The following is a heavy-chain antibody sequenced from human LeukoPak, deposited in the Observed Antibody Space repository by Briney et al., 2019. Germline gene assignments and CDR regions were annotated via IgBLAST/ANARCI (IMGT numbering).Heavy chain of an antibody. CDR1: GGSISSSSSY. V-gene: IGHV4-39*01. J-gene: IGHJ3*02. CDR2: IYYSGST. D-gene: IGHD1-26*01. CDR3: ARLGGTYDAFDI. Sequence: SATLSLTCTVSGGSISSSSSYWGWIRQPPGKGLEWIGNIYYSGSTYYNPSLKSRVTISVDTARNQFSLKLSSVTTTNTAVYYCARLGGTYDAFDIWGQGTMVTVSS.